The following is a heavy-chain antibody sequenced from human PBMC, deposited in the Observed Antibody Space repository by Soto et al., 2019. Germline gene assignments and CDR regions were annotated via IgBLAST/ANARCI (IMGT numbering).Heavy chain of an antibody. D-gene: IGHD1-1*01. V-gene: IGHV1-3*01. Sequence: ASVKVSCKASGYTFTTSGMHWVRQAPGQGLEWVGWINGVNGNTKYSQKFQDRATITRDSSASTAYMELSGLTSDDTGVFYCARAPRLTQLSAWGQGTLVTVSS. CDR3: ARAPRLTQLSA. CDR2: INGVNGNT. J-gene: IGHJ5*02. CDR1: GYTFTTSG.